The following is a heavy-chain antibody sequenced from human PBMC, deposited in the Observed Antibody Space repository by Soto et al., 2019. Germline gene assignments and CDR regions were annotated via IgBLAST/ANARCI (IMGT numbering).Heavy chain of an antibody. CDR2: INHSGST. Sequence: PSETLSLTCAVYGGSFSGYYWSWIRQPPGKGLEWIGEINHSGSTNYNPSLKSRVTISVDTSKNQFSLKLSSVTAADTAVYYCARGPYHYYGSWSYYNDYYYYYMDFWGQGTTVTVSS. CDR3: ARGPYHYYGSWSYYNDYYYYYMDF. J-gene: IGHJ6*03. V-gene: IGHV4-34*01. D-gene: IGHD3-10*01. CDR1: GGSFSGYY.